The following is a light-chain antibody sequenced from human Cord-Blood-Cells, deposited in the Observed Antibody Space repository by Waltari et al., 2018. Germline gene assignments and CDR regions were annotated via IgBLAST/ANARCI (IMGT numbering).Light chain of an antibody. Sequence: NFMLTQHHSVSESPGKTVTSSCTSSRGSISSNYLQWYQQRPGSSPTAVIYEDTQRPSGVPDRFTGSIDSSSNSASLTISGLKTEDEADYYCQSYDSSNWVFGGGTKLTVL. CDR3: QSYDSSNWV. J-gene: IGLJ3*02. CDR1: RGSISSNY. V-gene: IGLV6-57*01. CDR2: EDT.